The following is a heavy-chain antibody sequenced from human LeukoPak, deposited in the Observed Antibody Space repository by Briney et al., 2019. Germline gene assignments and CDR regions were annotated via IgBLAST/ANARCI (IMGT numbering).Heavy chain of an antibody. CDR3: AKGSSTSLRPPQDWFDP. V-gene: IGHV3-23*01. CDR1: GFTFISYA. D-gene: IGHD2-2*01. CDR2: ISGSGGST. J-gene: IGHJ5*02. Sequence: GGSLRLSCAASGFTFISYAMSSVRQAPGKGLEWVSAISGSGGSTYYADSVKGRFTISRDNSKNTLYLQMNSLRAEDTAVYYCAKGSSTSLRPPQDWFDPWGQGTLVTVSS.